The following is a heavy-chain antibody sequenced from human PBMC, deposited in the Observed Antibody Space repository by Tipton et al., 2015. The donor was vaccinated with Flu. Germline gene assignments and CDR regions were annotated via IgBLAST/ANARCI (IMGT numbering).Heavy chain of an antibody. J-gene: IGHJ4*02. CDR2: IYYSGST. Sequence: LRLSCTVSGGSISSSSYYWGWIRQPPGKGLEWIGSIYYSGSTYYNPSLKSRVTISVDTSKNQFSLKLSSVTAADTAVYYCARSPIAEDYFDYWGQGTLVTVSS. CDR1: GGSISSSSYY. D-gene: IGHD6-13*01. V-gene: IGHV4-39*01. CDR3: ARSPIAEDYFDY.